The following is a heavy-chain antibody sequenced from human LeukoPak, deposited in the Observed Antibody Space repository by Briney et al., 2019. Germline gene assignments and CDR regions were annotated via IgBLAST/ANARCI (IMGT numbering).Heavy chain of an antibody. CDR3: AREGLLGY. J-gene: IGHJ4*02. V-gene: IGHV1-18*01. Sequence: ASVKVSCKASGYTFTSYGFSWVRQAPGQGLEWMGWISGYGNTNYAQKLQGRVSMTTDTSTGTAYMELRSLTSDDTAVYYCAREGLLGYWGRGTLVTVSS. D-gene: IGHD2-21*02. CDR2: ISGYGNT. CDR1: GYTFTSYG.